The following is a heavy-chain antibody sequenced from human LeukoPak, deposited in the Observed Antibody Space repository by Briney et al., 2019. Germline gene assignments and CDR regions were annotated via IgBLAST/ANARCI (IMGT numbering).Heavy chain of an antibody. V-gene: IGHV3-7*01. CDR2: IKFGGSER. CDR1: GFTFSSYW. D-gene: IGHD6-13*01. CDR3: AEGTVAASVY. J-gene: IGHJ4*02. Sequence: GGSLRLSCVASGFTFSSYWMSWVRQAPGKGLEWVANIKFGGSERYVVDSVKGRFTISRDDAKNSLYLHMNGLRAEDTAVYYCAEGTVAASVYWGQGTLVTVSS.